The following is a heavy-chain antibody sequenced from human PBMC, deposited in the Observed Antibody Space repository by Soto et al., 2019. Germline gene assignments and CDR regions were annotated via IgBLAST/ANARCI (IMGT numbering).Heavy chain of an antibody. D-gene: IGHD6-13*01. CDR1: GGSISSSSYY. V-gene: IGHV4-39*01. CDR2: IYYSGNT. CDR3: ARARAAGGQYFFDY. Sequence: SETLSLTCTVSGGSISSSSYYWGWIRQPPGKGLEWIGSIYYSGNTYYNPSLKSRATISEDTSKNQFSLKLSSVTAADTAVYYCARARAAGGQYFFDYWGQGTLVTVSS. J-gene: IGHJ4*02.